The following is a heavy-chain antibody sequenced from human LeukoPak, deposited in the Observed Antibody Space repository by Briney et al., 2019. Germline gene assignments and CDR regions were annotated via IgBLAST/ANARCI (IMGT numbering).Heavy chain of an antibody. J-gene: IGHJ4*02. CDR1: GYTFTGYY. CDR3: ARVGLDGYNWHYFDY. D-gene: IGHD5-24*01. CDR2: INPNSRGS. Sequence: GASVKVSCKASGYTFTGYYMHWVRQAPGQGLEWMGWINPNSRGSNYAQKFQGRVTMTRDTSISTAYMELSRLRSDDTAVYYCARVGLDGYNWHYFDYWGQGTLVTVSS. V-gene: IGHV1-2*02.